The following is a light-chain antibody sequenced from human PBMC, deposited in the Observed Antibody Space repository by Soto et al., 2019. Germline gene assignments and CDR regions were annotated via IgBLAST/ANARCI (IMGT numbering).Light chain of an antibody. CDR3: ETWDINPHVV. V-gene: IGLV4-60*02. CDR1: SGHSSYI. CDR2: LEGSGSY. Sequence: QLVLTQSSSASASLGSSVKLTCTLSSGHSSYIIAWHQQQPGKAPRYLMKLEGSGSYNKGSGVPDRFSGSSSGADRYLTISNLQFEDEADYYCETWDINPHVVFGGGTTLTVL. J-gene: IGLJ2*01.